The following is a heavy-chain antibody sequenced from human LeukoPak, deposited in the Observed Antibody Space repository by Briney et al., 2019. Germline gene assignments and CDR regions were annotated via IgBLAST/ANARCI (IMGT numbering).Heavy chain of an antibody. CDR3: ARAYTAIVLDY. J-gene: IGHJ4*02. V-gene: IGHV1-8*01. Sequence: VSLKVSCKPSGYTSTSYDINWGRQATGQGLEWMGWMNPNSGNTGYTQKFQGRVTTTTNTTIRTAYMSLSRLRSQDTALYYTARAYTAIVLDYWGQGTLVTVSS. D-gene: IGHD5-18*01. CDR2: MNPNSGNT. CDR1: GYTSTSYD.